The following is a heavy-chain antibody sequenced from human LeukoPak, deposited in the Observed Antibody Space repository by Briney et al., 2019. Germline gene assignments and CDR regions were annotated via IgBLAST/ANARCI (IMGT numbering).Heavy chain of an antibody. V-gene: IGHV1-69*05. J-gene: IGHJ6*03. CDR3: ARDVEYSSSFYYYYYYMDV. CDR1: GGTFSSYA. D-gene: IGHD6-6*01. Sequence: GASVKVSCKASGGTFSSYAISWVRQAPGQGLEWMGRIIPIFGTANYAQKFQGRVTITTDESTSTAYMELSSLRSEDTAVYYCARDVEYSSSFYYYYYYMDVWGKGTTVTVSS. CDR2: IIPIFGTA.